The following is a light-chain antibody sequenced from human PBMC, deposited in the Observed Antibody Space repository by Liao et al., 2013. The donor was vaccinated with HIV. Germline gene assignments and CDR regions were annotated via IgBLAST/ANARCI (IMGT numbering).Light chain of an antibody. CDR3: QTWDGSSVI. CDR1: SIGRRS. Sequence: SYVLTQPPSVSLAPGKTATITCGGTSIGRRSVHWYQQKPGRAPVLVIYSDSDRPSGIPARFSGSNSGNTVTLTISETQTMDEADYYCQTWDGSSVIFGGGTKLTVL. J-gene: IGLJ2*01. CDR2: SDS. V-gene: IGLV3-21*01.